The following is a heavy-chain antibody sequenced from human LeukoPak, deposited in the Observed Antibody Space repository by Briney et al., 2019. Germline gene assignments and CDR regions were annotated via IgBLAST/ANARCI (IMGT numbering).Heavy chain of an antibody. Sequence: GASLQISCKASGYSFTSKWINWMRQLPGKGLEWMGNIDPSDSHINYSPSFQGHVTISADKSIGTAYLQWSSLKASDTAMYYCARLRDGSIDYWGQGTLVTVSS. CDR1: GYSFTSKW. CDR3: ARLRDGSIDY. V-gene: IGHV5-10-1*01. CDR2: IDPSDSHI. J-gene: IGHJ4*02.